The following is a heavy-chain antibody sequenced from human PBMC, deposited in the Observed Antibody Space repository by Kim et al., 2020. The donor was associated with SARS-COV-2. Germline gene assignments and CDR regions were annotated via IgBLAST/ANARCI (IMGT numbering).Heavy chain of an antibody. Sequence: PYLKSRVTRSVDTSKNPFSQKLSSVTAADTAVYYCARDKGAYDFWGGFDYWGQGTLVTVSS. CDR3: ARDKGAYDFWGGFDY. J-gene: IGHJ4*02. V-gene: IGHV4-59*01. D-gene: IGHD3-3*01.